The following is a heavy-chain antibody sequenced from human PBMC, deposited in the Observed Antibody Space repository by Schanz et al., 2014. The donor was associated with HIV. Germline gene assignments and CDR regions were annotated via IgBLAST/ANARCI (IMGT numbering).Heavy chain of an antibody. V-gene: IGHV1-69*01. D-gene: IGHD2-21*02. CDR3: ARDFNIGDQYYFDH. CDR1: GGTFRSFA. CDR2: IIPVFSTS. J-gene: IGHJ4*02. Sequence: QVQLVQSGAEVKKPGSSVKVSCKPSGGTFRSFAISWVRQAPGQGLEWMGGIIPVFSTSNYAQKFQGRVTVTADESTSTVYMELHSLRSDDTAVYFCARDFNIGDQYYFDHWGQGTLVTVSS.